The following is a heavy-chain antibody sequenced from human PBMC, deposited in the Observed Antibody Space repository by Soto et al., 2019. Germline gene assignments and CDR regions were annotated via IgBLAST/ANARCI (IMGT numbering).Heavy chain of an antibody. CDR1: GYTFTSYG. D-gene: IGHD3-10*01. CDR2: ISAYNGNT. V-gene: IGHV1-18*04. J-gene: IGHJ6*02. Sequence: ASVKVSCKASGYTFTSYGISWVRQAPGQGLEWMGGISAYNGNTNYAQKLQGRVTMTTDTSTSTAYMELRSLRSDDTAVYYRARDTEVRGVIIRVMDVWGQGTTVTVSS. CDR3: ARDTEVRGVIIRVMDV.